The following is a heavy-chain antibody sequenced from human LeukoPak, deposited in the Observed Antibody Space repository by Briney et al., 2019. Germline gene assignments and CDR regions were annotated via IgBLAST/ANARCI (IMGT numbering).Heavy chain of an antibody. Sequence: GGSLRLSCAASGFTFSSCGMHWVRQAPGKGLEWVAVISYDGSNKYYADSVKGRFTISRDNSKNTLYLQMNSLRAEDTAVYYCAKTQLRYFDQYYFDYWGQGTLVTVSS. CDR3: AKTQLRYFDQYYFDY. V-gene: IGHV3-30*18. CDR2: ISYDGSNK. D-gene: IGHD3-9*01. J-gene: IGHJ4*02. CDR1: GFTFSSCG.